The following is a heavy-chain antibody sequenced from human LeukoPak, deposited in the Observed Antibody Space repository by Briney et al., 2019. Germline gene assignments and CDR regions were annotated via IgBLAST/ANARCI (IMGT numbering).Heavy chain of an antibody. Sequence: SVKVSCKASGYTFTSYGISWVRQAPGQGLEWMGGIIPIFGTANYAQKFQGRVTITADESTSTAYMELSSLRSEDTAVYYCARGPYPGIAAAGTRAFDIWGQGTMVTVSS. J-gene: IGHJ3*02. CDR2: IIPIFGTA. CDR3: ARGPYPGIAAAGTRAFDI. V-gene: IGHV1-69*13. CDR1: GYTFTSYG. D-gene: IGHD6-13*01.